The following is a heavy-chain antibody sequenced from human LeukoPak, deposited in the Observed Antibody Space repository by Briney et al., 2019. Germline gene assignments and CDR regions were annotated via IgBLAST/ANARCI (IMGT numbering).Heavy chain of an antibody. D-gene: IGHD3-3*01. J-gene: IGHJ4*02. CDR1: GGSISSYY. CDR3: ARSPAGRYYDCL. Sequence: PSETLSLTCTVSGGSISSYYWSWIRQPPGKGLEWIGYIYYSGSTNYNPSLKSRVTISVDTSKNQFSLKLSSVTAADTAVYYCARSPAGRYYDCLWGQGTLVTVSS. CDR2: IYYSGST. V-gene: IGHV4-59*01.